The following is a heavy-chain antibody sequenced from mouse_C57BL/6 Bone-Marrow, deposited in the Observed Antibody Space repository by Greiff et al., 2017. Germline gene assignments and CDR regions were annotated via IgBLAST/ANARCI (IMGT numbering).Heavy chain of an antibody. CDR2: IDPETGGT. CDR3: TVWYAMDY. CDR1: GYTFTDYE. J-gene: IGHJ4*01. D-gene: IGHD2-10*02. V-gene: IGHV1-15*01. Sequence: QVQLQQSGAELVRPGASVTLSCKASGYTFTDYEMHWVKQTPVHGLEWIGAIDPETGGTAYNQKFKGKAILTADKSSSTAYMELRSLISEDSAVYYCTVWYAMDYWGQGTSVTGSS.